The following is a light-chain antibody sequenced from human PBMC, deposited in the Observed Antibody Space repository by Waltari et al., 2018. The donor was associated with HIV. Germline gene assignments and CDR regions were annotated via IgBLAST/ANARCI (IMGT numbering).Light chain of an antibody. V-gene: IGKV1-NL1*01. CDR1: QDISNS. CDR3: QQYYGVPLT. Sequence: DIQMTQSPSSLSASIGETVTIPCRASQDISNSVSWFQQQPGKVPKLLVHGAFILQRGVPSRFSGSGSVTDYTLTISGLQAEDFATYFCQQYYGVPLTFGGGTRVDI. J-gene: IGKJ4*01. CDR2: GAF.